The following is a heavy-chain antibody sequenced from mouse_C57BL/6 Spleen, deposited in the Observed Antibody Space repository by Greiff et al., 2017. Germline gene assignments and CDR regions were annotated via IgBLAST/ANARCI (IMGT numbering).Heavy chain of an antibody. CDR1: GFTFSSYG. CDR2: ISSGGSYT. D-gene: IGHD3-2*02. V-gene: IGHV5-6*02. J-gene: IGHJ4*01. CDR3: ARHEGEGTLRHDGAMDD. Sequence: DVKLVESGGDLVKPGGSLKLSCAASGFTFSSYGMSWVRQTPDKRLEWVATISSGGSYTYYTDSVKGRFTFSRDNAKNTRDVQMSSLKSEDTAMYYCARHEGEGTLRHDGAMDDWGQGTSVTVSS.